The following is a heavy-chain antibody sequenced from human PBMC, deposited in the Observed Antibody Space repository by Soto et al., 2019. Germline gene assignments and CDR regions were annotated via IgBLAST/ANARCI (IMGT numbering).Heavy chain of an antibody. J-gene: IGHJ3*02. Sequence: GASVKVSCKASGYTFTSYGISWVRQAPGQGLEWMGWISAYNGNTNYAQKLQGRVTTTTDTSTSTAYMELRSLRSDDTAVYYCARDGSYSGSYWGAFDIWGQGTMVTVSS. CDR3: ARDGSYSGSYWGAFDI. V-gene: IGHV1-18*04. D-gene: IGHD1-26*01. CDR2: ISAYNGNT. CDR1: GYTFTSYG.